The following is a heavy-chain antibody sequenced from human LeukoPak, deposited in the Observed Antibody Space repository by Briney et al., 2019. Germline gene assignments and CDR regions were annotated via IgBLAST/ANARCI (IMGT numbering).Heavy chain of an antibody. V-gene: IGHV3-9*01. CDR3: AKDRGTTVPYYFDY. Sequence: PGRSLRLSCAASGFTFDDYAMHWVRQAPGKGLEWVSGISWNSGSIGYADSVKGRFTVSRDNAKNSLYLQMNSLRAEDTALYYCAKDRGTTVPYYFDYWGQGTLVTVSS. J-gene: IGHJ4*02. D-gene: IGHD4-17*01. CDR2: ISWNSGSI. CDR1: GFTFDDYA.